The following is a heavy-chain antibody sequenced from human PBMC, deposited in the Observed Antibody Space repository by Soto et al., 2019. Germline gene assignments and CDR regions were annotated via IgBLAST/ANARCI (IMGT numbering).Heavy chain of an antibody. Sequence: ASVKVSCKASGGTFSSYAISWVRQAPGQGLEWMGWINPNSGSTKSAQKFQGRVTMTRDTSISTAYMELSRLRSDDTAVYYCARRKGDYYDSSGYHYYFDYWGQGTLVTVSS. D-gene: IGHD3-22*01. V-gene: IGHV1-2*02. CDR3: ARRKGDYYDSSGYHYYFDY. CDR1: GGTFSSYA. J-gene: IGHJ4*02. CDR2: INPNSGST.